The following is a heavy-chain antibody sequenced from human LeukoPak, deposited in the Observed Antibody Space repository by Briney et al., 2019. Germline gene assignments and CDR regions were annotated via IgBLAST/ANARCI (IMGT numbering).Heavy chain of an antibody. CDR1: GFTFANYV. Sequence: GGSLRLSCAASGFTFANYVTHWVRQAPGKGLEWVAVTSPDEGLKFYGDSVKGRFTISRDNFKNTLSLQMNGLRAEDTAVYYCAKHGNSVGFDYWGQGTLVTVSS. V-gene: IGHV3-30*04. J-gene: IGHJ4*02. D-gene: IGHD4-23*01. CDR3: AKHGNSVGFDY. CDR2: TSPDEGLK.